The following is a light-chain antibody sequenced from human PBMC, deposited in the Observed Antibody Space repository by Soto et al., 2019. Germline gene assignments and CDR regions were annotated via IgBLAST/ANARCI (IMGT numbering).Light chain of an antibody. V-gene: IGKV1-33*01. CDR2: AVS. J-gene: IGKJ5*01. Sequence: IQMTQSPPSLSVSVGDRVTITCQASQHSSHSLRCVQQKPGKAPQLLIFAVSNLQTVVPSRFSGGGSGTDFALPISSLEPEDIAVYYCQQYYSLPLTFGQGRRLEI. CDR1: QHSSHS. CDR3: QQYYSLPLT.